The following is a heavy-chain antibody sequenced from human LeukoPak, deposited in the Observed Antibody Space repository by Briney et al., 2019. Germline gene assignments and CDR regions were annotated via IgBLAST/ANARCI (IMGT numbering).Heavy chain of an antibody. V-gene: IGHV3-23*01. CDR1: GFTFYSYS. Sequence: AGGSLRLSCAASGFTFYSYSMNWVRQAPGKGLEWVSGISRSGDSTSYADSVKGRFTISRDNSKNTLYLQMNSLRAEDTAVYYCVKDDNSGWFPPLDFWGQGTLVTVSS. CDR2: ISRSGDST. CDR3: VKDDNSGWFPPLDF. J-gene: IGHJ4*02. D-gene: IGHD6-19*01.